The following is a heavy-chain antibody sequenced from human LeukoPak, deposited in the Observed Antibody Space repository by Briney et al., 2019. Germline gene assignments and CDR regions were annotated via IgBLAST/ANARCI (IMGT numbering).Heavy chain of an antibody. CDR1: GFTFSSYG. V-gene: IGHV3-33*01. J-gene: IGHJ4*02. Sequence: GGSLRLSCAASGFTFSSYGMHWVRQAPGKGLEWVALIWYGGSNKYYADSVKGRLTISRDNSKNTLYLQMNSLRAEDTAVYYCAREGPRGNSQFDYWGQGTLVTVSS. CDR2: IWYGGSNK. D-gene: IGHD2/OR15-2a*01. CDR3: AREGPRGNSQFDY.